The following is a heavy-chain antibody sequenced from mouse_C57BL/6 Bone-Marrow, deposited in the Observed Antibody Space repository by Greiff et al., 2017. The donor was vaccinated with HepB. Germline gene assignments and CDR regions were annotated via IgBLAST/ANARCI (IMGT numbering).Heavy chain of an antibody. CDR3: ARYPGGYYFDY. CDR1: GYTFTSYW. Sequence: QVQLQQSGAELVRPGTSVKLSCKASGYTFTSYWMHWVKQRPGQGLEWIGVIDPSDSYTNYNQKFKGKATLTVDTSSSTAYMQLSSLTSEDSAVYYCARYPGGYYFDYWGQGTPLTVSS. J-gene: IGHJ2*01. CDR2: IDPSDSYT. V-gene: IGHV1-59*01.